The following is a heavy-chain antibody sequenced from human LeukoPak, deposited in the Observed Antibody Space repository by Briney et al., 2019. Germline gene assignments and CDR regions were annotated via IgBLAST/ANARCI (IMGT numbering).Heavy chain of an antibody. Sequence: ASVKVSCKTSGHTFTSYGISWVRQAPGQGLEWMGWISSNNANTNYAQKLQDRVTMTTETSTSTAYMELRSLRSDDTAVYYCARSRGGYSYGYGEDWGQGTLVTVSS. D-gene: IGHD5-18*01. CDR2: ISSNNANT. CDR3: ARSRGGYSYGYGED. CDR1: GHTFTSYG. V-gene: IGHV1-18*01. J-gene: IGHJ4*02.